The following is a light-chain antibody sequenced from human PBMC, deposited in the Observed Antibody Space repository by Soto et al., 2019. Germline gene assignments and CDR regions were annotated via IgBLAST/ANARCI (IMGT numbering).Light chain of an antibody. V-gene: IGLV2-14*01. J-gene: IGLJ1*01. CDR3: TSYTSDNRNYV. CDR2: EVS. CDR1: SSDVGAYTS. Sequence: QSALTQPASVSGSPGQSITISCTGTSSDVGAYTSVSWYQQHPGKAPKLMIYEVSNRPSGVSNRFSGSKSANTASLTISGLQADDEAHYYCTSYTSDNRNYVFGTGTSSPS.